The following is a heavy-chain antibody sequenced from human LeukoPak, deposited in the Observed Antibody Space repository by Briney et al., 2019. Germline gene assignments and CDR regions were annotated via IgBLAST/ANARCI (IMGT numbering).Heavy chain of an antibody. J-gene: IGHJ6*02. CDR1: GGSISSYY. Sequence: PSETLSLTCTVSGGSISSYYWSWIRQPAGKGLEWIGRIYTSGSTNYNPSLKSRVTMSVDTSKNQFSLKLSSVTAADTAVYYCARSDIVVVPAATRYYGMDVWGQGTTVTVSS. CDR2: IYTSGST. CDR3: ARSDIVVVPAATRYYGMDV. D-gene: IGHD2-2*01. V-gene: IGHV4-4*07.